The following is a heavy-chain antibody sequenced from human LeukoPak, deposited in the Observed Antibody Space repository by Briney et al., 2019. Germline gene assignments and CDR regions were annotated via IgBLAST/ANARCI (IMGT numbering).Heavy chain of an antibody. Sequence: SVKVSCKASGYTFTGYYMHWVRQAPGQGLEWMGGIIPIFGTANYAQKFQGRVTITTDESTSTAYMELSSLRSEDTAVYYCARDPYCSSTSCSPSFDYWGQGTLVTVSS. CDR2: IIPIFGTA. V-gene: IGHV1-69*05. J-gene: IGHJ4*02. D-gene: IGHD2-2*01. CDR1: GYTFTGYY. CDR3: ARDPYCSSTSCSPSFDY.